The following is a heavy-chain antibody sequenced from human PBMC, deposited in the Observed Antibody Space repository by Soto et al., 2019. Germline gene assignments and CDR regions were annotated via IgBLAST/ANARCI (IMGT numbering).Heavy chain of an antibody. Sequence: GGSLRLSCSASGFTFSSYAIHWVRQAPGKGLEYVSAISSNGGSTYYADSVKGRFTISRDNSKNTLYLQMSSLRAEDTAVYYCVKESLGYCSGGSCYRGAFDIWGQGTMVTVSS. J-gene: IGHJ3*02. D-gene: IGHD2-15*01. CDR1: GFTFSSYA. CDR3: VKESLGYCSGGSCYRGAFDI. V-gene: IGHV3-64D*08. CDR2: ISSNGGST.